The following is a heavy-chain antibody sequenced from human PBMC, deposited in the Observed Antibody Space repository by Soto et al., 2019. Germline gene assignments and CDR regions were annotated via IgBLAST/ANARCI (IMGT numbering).Heavy chain of an antibody. CDR2: IYHSGST. V-gene: IGHV4-30-2*01. J-gene: IGHJ4*02. CDR3: ARSVILTSGSYKGLIRLHYFDT. D-gene: IGHD3-3*01. Sequence: SETLSLTCAVSGGSISSGGYSWSWIRQPPGKGLEWIGYIYHSGSTYYNPSLKSRVTLSLDESKKEFSLNVDSVTAADTAVYYCARSVILTSGSYKGLIRLHYFDTWGPGTLVTVSS. CDR1: GGSISSGGYS.